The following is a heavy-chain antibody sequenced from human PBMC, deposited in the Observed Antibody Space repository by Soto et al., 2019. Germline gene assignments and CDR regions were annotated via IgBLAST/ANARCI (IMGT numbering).Heavy chain of an antibody. CDR2: IYYSGST. Sequence: SETLSLTCTVSGGSISNYYMIWIRQPPGKGLEWIGYIYYSGSTNYNPSLKSRVTISVDTSKNQFSLKLSSVTAADTAVYYCAGSNTIFGGAPRFDPWGQGTLVTVSS. V-gene: IGHV4-59*01. CDR3: AGSNTIFGGAPRFDP. D-gene: IGHD3-3*01. J-gene: IGHJ5*02. CDR1: GGSISNYY.